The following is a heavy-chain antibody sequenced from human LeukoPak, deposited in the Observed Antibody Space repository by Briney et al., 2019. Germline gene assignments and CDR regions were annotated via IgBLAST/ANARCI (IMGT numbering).Heavy chain of an antibody. V-gene: IGHV1-2*02. CDR3: ARVSGSELTFDY. J-gene: IGHJ4*02. D-gene: IGHD1-26*01. CDR2: INPNSGGT. CDR1: GYTFTVYY. Sequence: EASVKVSFKASGYTFTVYYMHWVRQAPGQGLEWMGWINPNSGGTNYAQKFQGGVTMTRDTSISTAYMELSRLRSDDTAVYYCARVSGSELTFDYWGQGTLVTVSS.